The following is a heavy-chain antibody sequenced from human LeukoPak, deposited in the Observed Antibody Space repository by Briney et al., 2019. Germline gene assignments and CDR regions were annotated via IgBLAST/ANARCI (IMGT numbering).Heavy chain of an antibody. J-gene: IGHJ6*03. CDR3: AKVAVAGYYYYYMDV. Sequence: GGSLRLSCAASGFTFSSYGVHWVRQAPGKGLEWVAFIRYDGSNKYYADSVKGRFTISRDNSKNTLYLQMNSLRAEDTAVYYCAKVAVAGYYYYYMDVWGKGTTVTISS. V-gene: IGHV3-30*02. CDR1: GFTFSSYG. CDR2: IRYDGSNK. D-gene: IGHD6-19*01.